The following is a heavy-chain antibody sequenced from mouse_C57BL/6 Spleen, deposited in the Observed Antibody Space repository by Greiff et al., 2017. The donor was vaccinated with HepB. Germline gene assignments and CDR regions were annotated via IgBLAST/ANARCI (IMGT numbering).Heavy chain of an antibody. D-gene: IGHD4-1*01. CDR2: ISSGSSTI. Sequence: EVKLMESGGGLVKPGGSLKLSCAAPGFTFSDYGMHWVRQAPEKGLEWVAYISSGSSTIYYADTVKGRFTISRDNAKNTLFLQMTSLRSEDTAMYYCASLHWDNYWGQGTTLTVSS. CDR3: ASLHWDNY. V-gene: IGHV5-17*01. CDR1: GFTFSDYG. J-gene: IGHJ2*01.